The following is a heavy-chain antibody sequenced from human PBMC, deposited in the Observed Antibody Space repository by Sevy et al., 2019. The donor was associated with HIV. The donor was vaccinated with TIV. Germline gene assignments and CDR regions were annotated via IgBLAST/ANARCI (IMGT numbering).Heavy chain of an antibody. D-gene: IGHD6-13*01. J-gene: IGHJ4*02. CDR3: ATHAGIAAAGRVFDY. V-gene: IGHV3-72*01. Sequence: GGSLRLSCAASGFTFSDHYMEWVRQAPGKGLEWVGRIRNKADSYTTEYAASVKGRFTISSDDSKNSLYLLMNSLKTEDTALYYWATHAGIAAAGRVFDYWGQGTLVTVSS. CDR1: GFTFSDHY. CDR2: IRNKADSYTT.